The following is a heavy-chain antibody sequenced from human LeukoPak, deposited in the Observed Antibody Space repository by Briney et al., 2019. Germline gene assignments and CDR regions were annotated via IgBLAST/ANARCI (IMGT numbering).Heavy chain of an antibody. CDR2: VKEDGGEK. J-gene: IGHJ4*02. Sequence: GGSLRLSCAASGFTFSNYRMTWVRQAPGKGLEWVAHVKEDGGEKHYVDPVKGRFTISRDNAKNSLYLQMNSLRAEDTAMYYCVRDRGYCSGGTCYALWDYWGQGTLVTVSS. V-gene: IGHV3-7*01. CDR1: GFTFSNYR. D-gene: IGHD2-15*01. CDR3: VRDRGYCSGGTCYALWDY.